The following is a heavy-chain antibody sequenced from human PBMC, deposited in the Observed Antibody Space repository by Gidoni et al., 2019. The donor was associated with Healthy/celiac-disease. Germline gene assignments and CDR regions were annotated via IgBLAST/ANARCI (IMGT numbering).Heavy chain of an antibody. CDR1: GYTFTGYY. CDR2: INPNSGGT. D-gene: IGHD4-17*01. Sequence: QVQLVQSGAEVKKPGASVKVSCKASGYTFTGYYMHWVRQAPGKGLEWMGWINPNSGGTNYAQKFQGWVTMTRDTSISTAYMELSRLRSDDTAVYYCARDPYYGDYLFDYWGQGTLVTVSS. CDR3: ARDPYYGDYLFDY. J-gene: IGHJ4*02. V-gene: IGHV1-2*04.